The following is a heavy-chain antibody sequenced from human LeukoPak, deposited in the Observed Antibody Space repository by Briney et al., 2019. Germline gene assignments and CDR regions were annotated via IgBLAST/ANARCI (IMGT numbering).Heavy chain of an antibody. J-gene: IGHJ6*02. CDR2: ISYDGSNK. CDR1: GFTFTTYA. D-gene: IGHD3-10*01. Sequence: PGGSLRLSCAASGFTFTTYAMHWVRQAPGKGLEWVAIISYDGSNKYYADSVKGRFTISRDNSKNTLYLQMNSLRAEDTAVYYCAKDHVTMVRGPAWYYGMDVWGQGTTVTVSS. CDR3: AKDHVTMVRGPAWYYGMDV. V-gene: IGHV3-30-3*01.